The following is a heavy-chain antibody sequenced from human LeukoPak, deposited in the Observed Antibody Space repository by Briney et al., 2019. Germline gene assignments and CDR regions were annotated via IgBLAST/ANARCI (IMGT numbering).Heavy chain of an antibody. V-gene: IGHV4-30-4*07. Sequence: SETLSLTCAVSGGSISSGGYSWSWIRQPPGKGLEWIGYIYYSGSTYYNPSLKSRVTISVDTSKNQFSLKLSSVTAADTAVYYCARVGAVAGRVYYMDVWGKGTTVTVSS. D-gene: IGHD6-19*01. J-gene: IGHJ6*03. CDR2: IYYSGST. CDR3: ARVGAVAGRVYYMDV. CDR1: GGSISSGGYS.